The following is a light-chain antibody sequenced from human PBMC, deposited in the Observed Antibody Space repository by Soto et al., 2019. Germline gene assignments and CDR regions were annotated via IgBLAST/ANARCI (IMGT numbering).Light chain of an antibody. CDR2: RNN. CDR1: SSNIGSNY. V-gene: IGLV1-47*01. Sequence: QSVLTQPPSASGTPGQRVTISCSGSSSNIGSNYVYWYQQLPGTAPKLLIYRNNQRPSGVPDRFSGSKSGPSASLAISGLRSEDEADYYCAAWDDSLSGNWVFGGGTKVTVL. CDR3: AAWDDSLSGNWV. J-gene: IGLJ3*02.